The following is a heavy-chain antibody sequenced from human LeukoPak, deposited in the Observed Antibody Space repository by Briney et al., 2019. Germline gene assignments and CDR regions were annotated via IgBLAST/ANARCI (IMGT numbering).Heavy chain of an antibody. CDR1: GYTFTSYY. CDR2: INPSGGST. CDR3: ARDLGGYDILTGFDY. J-gene: IGHJ4*02. V-gene: IGHV1-46*01. D-gene: IGHD3-9*01. Sequence: ASVKVSCKASGYTFTSYYMHWVRQAPGHGLEWMGIINPSGGSTSYAQKFQGRVTMTRDTSTSTVYMELSSLRSEDTAVYYCARDLGGYDILTGFDYWGQGTLVTVSS.